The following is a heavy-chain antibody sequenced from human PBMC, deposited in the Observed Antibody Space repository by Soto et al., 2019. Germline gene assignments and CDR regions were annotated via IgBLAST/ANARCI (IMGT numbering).Heavy chain of an antibody. V-gene: IGHV4-34*01. D-gene: IGHD3-22*01. Sequence: SETLSLTCAFYGGSFSGYYWSLIRQPPGKGLEWIGEINHSGSTNYNPSLKSRVTISVDTSKNQFSLKLSSVTAADTAVYYCAQLHYYDSSGYYSWGQGTLVTVSS. J-gene: IGHJ4*02. CDR3: AQLHYYDSSGYYS. CDR2: INHSGST. CDR1: GGSFSGYY.